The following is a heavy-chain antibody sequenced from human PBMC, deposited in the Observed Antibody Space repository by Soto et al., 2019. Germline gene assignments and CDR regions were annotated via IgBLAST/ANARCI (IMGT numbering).Heavy chain of an antibody. CDR3: ARDPYARYFDWLLPSLPRDYYYYMDV. D-gene: IGHD3-9*01. J-gene: IGHJ6*03. V-gene: IGHV1-18*01. Sequence: ASGKVCCKASGYTFTSYGISWVRQAPGQGLEWMGWISAYNGNTNYAQKLQGRVTMTTDTSTSTAYMELRSLRSDDTAVYYCARDPYARYFDWLLPSLPRDYYYYMDVWGKGTTVTVSS. CDR2: ISAYNGNT. CDR1: GYTFTSYG.